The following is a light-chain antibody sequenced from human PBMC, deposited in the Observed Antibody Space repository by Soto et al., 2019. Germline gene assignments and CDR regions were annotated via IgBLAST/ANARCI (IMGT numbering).Light chain of an antibody. CDR3: SSHTSGSTRV. CDR2: EVT. J-gene: IGLJ1*01. Sequence: QCALTQPASVSGSPGQSIAISCTGTSSDVGGYDYVSWYQQHPDKAPKLMIYEVTKRPSWVSNRFSGSKSGNTASLTISGLQPEDEADYYCSSHTSGSTRVFGSGTKVTVL. V-gene: IGLV2-14*01. CDR1: SSDVGGYDY.